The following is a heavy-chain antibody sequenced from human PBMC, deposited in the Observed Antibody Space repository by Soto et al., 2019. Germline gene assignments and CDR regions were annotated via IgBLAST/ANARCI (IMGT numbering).Heavy chain of an antibody. CDR3: ARGSAYSDYDLEY. V-gene: IGHV3-23*01. D-gene: IGHD4-17*01. Sequence: SLRLSCAASGFTFSSYSMNWVRQAPGKGLEWVSGVSGTGGSAYYADSVKGRFTISRDKSTNTLYLHMNSLRAEDTAVYYCARGSAYSDYDLEYWGQGALVTVSS. CDR1: GFTFSSYS. CDR2: VSGTGGSA. J-gene: IGHJ4*02.